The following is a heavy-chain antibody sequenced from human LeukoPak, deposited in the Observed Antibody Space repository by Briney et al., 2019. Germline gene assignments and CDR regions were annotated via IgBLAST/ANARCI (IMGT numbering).Heavy chain of an antibody. CDR2: IYYSGST. J-gene: IGHJ6*03. V-gene: IGHV4-39*07. D-gene: IGHD2-15*01. CDR1: GGSISSSSYY. CDR3: ARGARVSATRTYYKDV. Sequence: SETLSLTCTVSGGSISSSSYYWGWIRQPPGKGLEWIGSIYYSGSTYYNPSLKSRVTISVDTSKNQFSLKLSSVTAAATAVYYWARGARVSATRTYYKDVWGKGTTVTVSS.